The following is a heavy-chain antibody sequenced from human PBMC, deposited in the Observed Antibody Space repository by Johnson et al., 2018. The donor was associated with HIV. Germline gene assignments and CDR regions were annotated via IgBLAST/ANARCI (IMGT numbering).Heavy chain of an antibody. J-gene: IGHJ3*01. CDR3: ARGDYYDSSGPWVDAFDV. CDR1: GFTFSSYG. V-gene: IGHV3-30*19. D-gene: IGHD3-22*01. Sequence: QVQLVESGGGVVQPGRSLRLSCAASGFTFSSYGMHWVRQAPGKGLEWVAVISYDGSNKYYADSVKGRVNISRDNAKTSLSLQMNSLSAEDTAVYYCARGDYYDSSGPWVDAFDVWGQGTGVTVSS. CDR2: ISYDGSNK.